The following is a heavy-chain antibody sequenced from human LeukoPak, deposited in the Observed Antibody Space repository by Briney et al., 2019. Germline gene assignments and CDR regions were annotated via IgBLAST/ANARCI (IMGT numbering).Heavy chain of an antibody. CDR1: GGSISSGGYS. J-gene: IGHJ5*02. D-gene: IGHD3-10*01. CDR2: IYHSGST. Sequence: PSETLSLTCAVSGGSISSGGYSWSWIRQPPGKGLEWIGYIYHSGSTYYNPSLKIRVTISVDRSKNQFSLKLSSVTAADTAVYYCARERVTYYYGSGSYYNWFDPWGQGTLVTVSS. CDR3: ARERVTYYYGSGSYYNWFDP. V-gene: IGHV4-30-2*01.